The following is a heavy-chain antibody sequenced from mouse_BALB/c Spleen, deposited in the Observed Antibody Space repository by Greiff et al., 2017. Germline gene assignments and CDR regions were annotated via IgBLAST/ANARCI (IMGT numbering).Heavy chain of an antibody. V-gene: IGHV5-17*02. CDR1: GFTFSSFG. CDR2: ISSGSSTI. Sequence: VESGGGLVQPGGSRKLSCAASGFTFSSFGMHWVRQAPEKGLEWVAYISSGSSTIYYADTVKGRFTISRDNPKNTLFLQMTSLRSEDTAMYYCARSYDYSFAYWGQGTLVTVSA. CDR3: ARSYDYSFAY. D-gene: IGHD2-4*01. J-gene: IGHJ3*01.